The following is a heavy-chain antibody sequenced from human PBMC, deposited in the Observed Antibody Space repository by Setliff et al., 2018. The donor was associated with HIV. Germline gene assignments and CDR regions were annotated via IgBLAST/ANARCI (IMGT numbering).Heavy chain of an antibody. CDR1: GGSISSYY. D-gene: IGHD2-15*01. CDR3: ARQGSWLDS. Sequence: SETLSLTCTVSGGSISSYYWSWIRQPPGEGLEWIGYSHNNGNTHYNPSLKSRVTISVDTSKNHVSLRLNSVTAADTAVYYCARQGSWLDSWGQGTLVTSPQ. V-gene: IGHV4-59*08. CDR2: SHNNGNT. J-gene: IGHJ5*01.